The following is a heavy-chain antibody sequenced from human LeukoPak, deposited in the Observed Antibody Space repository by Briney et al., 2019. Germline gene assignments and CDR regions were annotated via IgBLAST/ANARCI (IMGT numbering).Heavy chain of an antibody. CDR2: INAGNGNT. D-gene: IGHD3-22*01. J-gene: IGHJ4*02. V-gene: IGHV1-3*01. CDR1: GYTFTSYA. Sequence: GASVKVSCTASGYTFTSYAMHWVRQAPGQRLEWMGWINAGNGNTKYSQKFQGRVTITRDTSASTAYMELSSLRSEDTAVYYCATTPIYDSSGYALDYWGQGTLVTVSS. CDR3: ATTPIYDSSGYALDY.